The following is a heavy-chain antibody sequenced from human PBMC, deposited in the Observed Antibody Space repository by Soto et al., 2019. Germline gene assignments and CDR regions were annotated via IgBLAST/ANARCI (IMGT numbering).Heavy chain of an antibody. V-gene: IGHV1-8*01. D-gene: IGHD3-10*01. CDR2: INPNSGNI. Sequence: ASVKVSCKASGNTFTSYDINWVRQATGHGLEWMGWINPNSGNIGYAQKLQGRVTMTRDTAIRTAYVEVSRLRSDDTAVYYCARGRASGSYSLLDYLCQGTLVTVSS. CDR1: GNTFTSYD. J-gene: IGHJ4*02. CDR3: ARGRASGSYSLLDY.